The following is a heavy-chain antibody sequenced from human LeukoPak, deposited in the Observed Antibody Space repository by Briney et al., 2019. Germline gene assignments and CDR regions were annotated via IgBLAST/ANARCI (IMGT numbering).Heavy chain of an antibody. Sequence: GGSLRLSCAASGFTFSTYWMGWVRQAPGKGREWVANIKQDGSEKYYVDSVKGRFTISRDNAKNSLYLQMNTLRPEDTAVYYCARERQNKDFWSGGDYWGQGTLVTVSS. V-gene: IGHV3-7*01. D-gene: IGHD3-3*01. CDR2: IKQDGSEK. CDR3: ARERQNKDFWSGGDY. J-gene: IGHJ4*02. CDR1: GFTFSTYW.